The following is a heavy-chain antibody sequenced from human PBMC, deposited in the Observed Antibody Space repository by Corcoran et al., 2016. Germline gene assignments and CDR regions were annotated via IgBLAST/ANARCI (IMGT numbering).Heavy chain of an antibody. CDR2: IYYSGST. CDR1: GGSISSSSYY. J-gene: IGHJ4*02. D-gene: IGHD2-21*01. Sequence: QLQLQESGPGLVKPSETLSLTCTVSGGSISSSSYYWGWIRQPPGKGLEWIGSIYYSGSTYYNPSLKSRVTISVDTSKNQFSLKLSSVTAADTAVYYCARGPTYSPFDYWGQGTLVTVSS. CDR3: ARGPTYSPFDY. V-gene: IGHV4-39*07.